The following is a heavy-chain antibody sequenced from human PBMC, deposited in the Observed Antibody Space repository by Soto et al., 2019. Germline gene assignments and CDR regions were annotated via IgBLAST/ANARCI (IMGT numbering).Heavy chain of an antibody. CDR1: GFTFSSYG. V-gene: IGHV3-30*18. Sequence: QVQLVESGGGVVQPGRSLRLSCAASGFTFSSYGMHWVRQAPGKGLEWVAVISYDGSNKYYADSVKGRFTISRDNSKNTLYLQTNSLRAEDTAVYYCAKEGGALATTLFDIWAQGTMVTVSS. D-gene: IGHD5-12*01. CDR2: ISYDGSNK. CDR3: AKEGGALATTLFDI. J-gene: IGHJ3*02.